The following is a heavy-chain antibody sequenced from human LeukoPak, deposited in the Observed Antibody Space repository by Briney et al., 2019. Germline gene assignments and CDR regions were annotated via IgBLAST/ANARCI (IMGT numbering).Heavy chain of an antibody. Sequence: GASVKVSCKASGYTFTSYGISWVRQAPGQGLEWMGWISAYNGNTNYAQKLQGRVTMTTDTSTSTAYMELRSLRSDDTAVYYCAREIYYDILTGYYTGPNFDYWGQGTLVTVSS. V-gene: IGHV1-18*01. D-gene: IGHD3-9*01. J-gene: IGHJ4*02. CDR2: ISAYNGNT. CDR1: GYTFTSYG. CDR3: AREIYYDILTGYYTGPNFDY.